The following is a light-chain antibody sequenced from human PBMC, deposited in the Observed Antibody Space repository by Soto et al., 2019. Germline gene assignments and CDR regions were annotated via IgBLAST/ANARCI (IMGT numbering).Light chain of an antibody. CDR3: QQSRV. J-gene: IGKJ3*01. CDR2: KTS. CDR1: QSISSW. V-gene: IGKV1-5*03. Sequence: DILMTQSPSTLSASVGDRVTITCRASQSISSWLAWYQQKPGKAPKLLIYKTSTLKSGVPSRFSGSGSGTEFTLTISSLQADHFATYYCQQSRVFGPGTKVDIK.